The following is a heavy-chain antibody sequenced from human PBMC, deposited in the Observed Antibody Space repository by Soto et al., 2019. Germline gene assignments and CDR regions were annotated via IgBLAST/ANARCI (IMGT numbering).Heavy chain of an antibody. CDR3: ARPQARFSVVAPETDGRYYYYYYGMDV. Sequence: QVQLVESGGGVVQPGRSLRLSCAASGFTFSSYGMQWVRQAPGKGLEWVAVIWYDGSNKYYADSVKGRFTISRDNSKNTLYLQMNSLRAEDTAVYYCARPQARFSVVAPETDGRYYYYYYGMDVWGQGTTVTVSS. J-gene: IGHJ6*02. D-gene: IGHD1-26*01. CDR1: GFTFSSYG. CDR2: IWYDGSNK. V-gene: IGHV3-33*01.